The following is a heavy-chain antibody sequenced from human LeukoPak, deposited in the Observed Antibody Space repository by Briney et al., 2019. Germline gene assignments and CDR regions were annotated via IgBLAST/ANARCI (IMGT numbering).Heavy chain of an antibody. CDR1: GFPFSSYE. CDR2: ISSSGGPI. D-gene: IGHD3-22*01. V-gene: IGHV3-48*03. Sequence: GGSLRLSCAASGFPFSSYEMTWVRQAPGKGLEWISYISSSGGPIHYSDSVKGRFTVSRDNAKNSLYLQMSSLRAEDTAVYYCARDHYYDSSGLGDWGQGTLVNVSS. CDR3: ARDHYYDSSGLGD. J-gene: IGHJ4*02.